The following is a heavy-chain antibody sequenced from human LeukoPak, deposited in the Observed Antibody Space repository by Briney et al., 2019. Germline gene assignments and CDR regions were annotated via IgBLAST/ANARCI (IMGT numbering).Heavy chain of an antibody. CDR2: ISSSGSSM. D-gene: IGHD3-10*01. CDR3: ARGSVDPGSFDI. J-gene: IGHJ3*02. CDR1: GFTFSDYY. V-gene: IGHV3-11*04. Sequence: GGSLRLSCAASGFTFSDYYMSWFRQAPGKGLEWVSYISSSGSSMYYADSVKGRFTISRDNARNSLYPQMNSLRAEDTAVYFCARGSVDPGSFDIWGQGTMVTVSS.